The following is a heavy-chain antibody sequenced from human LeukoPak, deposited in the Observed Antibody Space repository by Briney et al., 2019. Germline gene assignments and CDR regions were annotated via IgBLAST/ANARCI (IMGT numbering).Heavy chain of an antibody. D-gene: IGHD3-22*01. V-gene: IGHV1-18*01. J-gene: IGHJ5*02. CDR3: AREMYYYDSSGYPVGFAP. Sequence: ASVKVSCKASGYTFTSYGISWVRQAPGQGLEWMGWISAYNGNTNYAQKLQGRVTMTTDTSTSTAYLELRSLRSDDTAVYYCAREMYYYDSSGYPVGFAPWGQGTLVTVSS. CDR1: GYTFTSYG. CDR2: ISAYNGNT.